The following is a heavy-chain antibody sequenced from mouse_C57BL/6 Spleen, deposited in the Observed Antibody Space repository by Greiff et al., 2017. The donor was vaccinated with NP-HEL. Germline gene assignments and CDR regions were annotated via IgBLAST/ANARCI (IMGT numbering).Heavy chain of an antibody. CDR3: AREDYGSSYCYWYFDV. CDR1: GYSITSGYY. D-gene: IGHD1-1*01. Sequence: EVKLMESGPGLVKPSQSLSLTCSVTGYSITSGYYWNWIRQFPGNKLEWMGYISYDGSNNYNPSLKNRISITRDTSKNQFFLKLNSVTTEDTATYYCAREDYGSSYCYWYFDVWGTGTTVTVSS. V-gene: IGHV3-6*01. CDR2: ISYDGSN. J-gene: IGHJ1*03.